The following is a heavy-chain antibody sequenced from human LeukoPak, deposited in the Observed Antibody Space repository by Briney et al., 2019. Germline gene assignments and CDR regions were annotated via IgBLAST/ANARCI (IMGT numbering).Heavy chain of an antibody. CDR3: ASMYSSSWYLIGRAFDI. J-gene: IGHJ3*02. CDR2: IYHSGST. CDR1: GGSISSSNW. Sequence: PSGTLSLTCAVSGGSISSSNWWSWVRQPPGKGLEWIGEIYHSGSTNYNPSLKSRVTISVDKSKNQFSLKLSSVTAADTAVYYCASMYSSSWYLIGRAFDIWGQGTMVTVSS. D-gene: IGHD6-13*01. V-gene: IGHV4-4*02.